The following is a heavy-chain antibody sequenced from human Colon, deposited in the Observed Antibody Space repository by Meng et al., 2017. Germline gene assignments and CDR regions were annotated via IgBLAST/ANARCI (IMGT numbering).Heavy chain of an antibody. V-gene: IGHV4/OR15-8*02. J-gene: IGHJ4*02. CDR2: IYHSGTT. Sequence: QVPLKESGPGLVKPSVTLSLTCAVSGGFINTTDWWTWVRQPPGKGLEWIGDIYHSGTTMSNPSLKSRLSMSIDKSLNQFSLELTSVTAADTAVYYCARMSVGAKRGRDYWGQGTLVTVSS. D-gene: IGHD1-26*01. CDR1: GGFINTTDW. CDR3: ARMSVGAKRGRDY.